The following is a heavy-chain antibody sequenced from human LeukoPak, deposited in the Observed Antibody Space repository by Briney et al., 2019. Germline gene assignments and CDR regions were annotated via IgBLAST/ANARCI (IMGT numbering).Heavy chain of an antibody. D-gene: IGHD3-22*01. J-gene: IGHJ5*02. CDR1: GYTFTSYY. CDR3: ARDPEGPYYYDSSGYYSIPRVHWFDP. CDR2: INPSGGST. Sequence: ASVKASCKASGYTFTSYYMHWVRQAPGQGLEWMGIINPSGGSTSYAQKFQGRVTMTRDMSTSTVYMELSSLRSEDTAVYYCARDPEGPYYYDSSGYYSIPRVHWFDPWGQGTLVTVSS. V-gene: IGHV1-46*01.